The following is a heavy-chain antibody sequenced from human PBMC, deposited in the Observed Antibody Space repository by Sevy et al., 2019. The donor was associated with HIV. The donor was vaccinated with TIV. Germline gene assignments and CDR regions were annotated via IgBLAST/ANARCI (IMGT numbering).Heavy chain of an antibody. CDR2: IHYTGAT. CDR3: ARAPPVRSGDDSLNWFDP. V-gene: IGHV4-59*01. Sequence: SETLSLTCTVSGGSISAYHWSWIRQPPGKGLEYIGYIHYTGATNYNPSLKSRVTISVDTSKNQFSLKLSSVTAADTALYYCARAPPVRSGDDSLNWFDPWGQGTLVTVSS. CDR1: GGSISAYH. D-gene: IGHD5-12*01. J-gene: IGHJ5*02.